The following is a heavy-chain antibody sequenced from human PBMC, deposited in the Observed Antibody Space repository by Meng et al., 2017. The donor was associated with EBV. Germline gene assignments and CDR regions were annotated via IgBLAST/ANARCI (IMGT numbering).Heavy chain of an antibody. CDR2: VYYSGNS. CDR3: ARVSFYDYWSGYSFNWFDP. V-gene: IGHV4-39*01. D-gene: IGHD3-3*01. Sequence: QLQLYQSGPGLVKPSETLSLTCTXPXXSISSRSYYWGWIRQSPGKGLEWIGNVYYSGNSYYNPSLKSRVTISVDTSKNQFYLKLISVTAADTAVYFCARVSFYDYWSGYSFNWFDPWGQGTLVTVSS. J-gene: IGHJ5*02. CDR1: XXSISSRSYY.